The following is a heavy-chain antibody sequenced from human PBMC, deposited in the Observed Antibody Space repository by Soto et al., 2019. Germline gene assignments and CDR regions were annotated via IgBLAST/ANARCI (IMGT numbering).Heavy chain of an antibody. CDR3: ARQGAALRDDSDGMDV. CDR1: GGTFSSYA. V-gene: IGHV1-69*12. Sequence: QVQLVQSGAEVKKPGSSVKVSCKASGGTFSSYAISWVRQAPGQGLEWMGGIIPLFGTANYAQKFQGRVTIPADESTRTAYMELSSLRSEDTAVYYCARQGAALRDDSDGMDVWGQGTTVTVSS. D-gene: IGHD6-25*01. J-gene: IGHJ6*02. CDR2: IIPLFGTA.